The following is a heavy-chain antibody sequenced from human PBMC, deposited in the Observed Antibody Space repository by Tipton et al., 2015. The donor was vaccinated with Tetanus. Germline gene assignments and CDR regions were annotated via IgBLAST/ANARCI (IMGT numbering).Heavy chain of an antibody. CDR1: GGSVRSGSYY. V-gene: IGHV4-61*01. CDR3: ARGGRDAYNNPLGAFDV. J-gene: IGHJ3*01. CDR2: VSYSGST. Sequence: TLSLTCTVSGGSVRSGSYYWNWIRQPPGKGLEWIGYVSYSGSTNSNYSLKSRITISQDTSKNQFSLRLRSVAAADTAVYYCARGGRDAYNNPLGAFDVWGRGTTVTVSS. D-gene: IGHD5-24*01.